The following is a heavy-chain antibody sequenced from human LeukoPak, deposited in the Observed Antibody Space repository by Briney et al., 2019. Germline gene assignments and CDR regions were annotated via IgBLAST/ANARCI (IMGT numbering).Heavy chain of an antibody. CDR1: GFTFSSYG. J-gene: IGHJ3*02. V-gene: IGHV3-33*01. CDR3: ARDTPYSGSYGPALDI. CDR2: IWYDGSNK. Sequence: GRSLRLSCAASGFTFSSYGMHWVRQAPGKGLEWVAVIWYDGSNKYYADSVRGRFTISRDNSKNTLYLQMNSLRAEDTAVYYCARDTPYSGSYGPALDIWGQGTMVTVSS. D-gene: IGHD1-26*01.